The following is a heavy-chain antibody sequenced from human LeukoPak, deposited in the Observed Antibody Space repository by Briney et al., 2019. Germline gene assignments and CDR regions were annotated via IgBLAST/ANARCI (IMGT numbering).Heavy chain of an antibody. V-gene: IGHV1-18*01. CDR3: ESDDSPRQTYGILNGNYLGSGDHNGGSAFDI. CDR2: ISAYNGNT. D-gene: IGHD3-9*01. Sequence: ASVKVSCKASGYTFTSYGISWVRQAPGQGLEWMGWISAYNGNTNYAQKLQGRVTITTDTSTSTAYMELRSLGSDDTAVYYCESDDSPRQTYGILNGNYLGSGDHNGGSAFDIWGQGTMVTVSS. J-gene: IGHJ3*02. CDR1: GYTFTSYG.